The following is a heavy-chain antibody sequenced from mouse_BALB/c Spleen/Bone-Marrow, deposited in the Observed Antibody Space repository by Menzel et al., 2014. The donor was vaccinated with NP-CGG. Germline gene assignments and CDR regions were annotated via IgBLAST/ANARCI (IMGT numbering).Heavy chain of an antibody. D-gene: IGHD1-1*01. Sequence: QVQLQQSGAELVKPGASVKLSCKASGYTFTSYWMHWVKQRPGQGLEWIGEINPSDGRTNYNEKFKSKATLTVDKSSSTAYMQLSSLTSEDSAVYYCAPYYYGSSYCFYWYFDVWGAGTTVTVSS. CDR2: INPSDGRT. J-gene: IGHJ1*01. V-gene: IGHV1S81*02. CDR1: GYTFTSYW. CDR3: APYYYGSSYCFYWYFDV.